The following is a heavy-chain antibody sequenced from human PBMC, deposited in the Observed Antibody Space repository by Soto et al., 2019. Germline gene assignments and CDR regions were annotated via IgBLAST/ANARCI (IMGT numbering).Heavy chain of an antibody. J-gene: IGHJ5*02. V-gene: IGHV4-38-2*01. D-gene: IGHD6-13*01. Sequence: SETLSLTCAVSGYSISSGYYWGWIRQPPGKGLEWIGSIYHSGSTYYNPSLKSRVTISVDTSKNQFSLKLSSVTAADTAVYYCARIAAAGDNWFDPWGQGTLVT. CDR2: IYHSGST. CDR1: GYSISSGYY. CDR3: ARIAAAGDNWFDP.